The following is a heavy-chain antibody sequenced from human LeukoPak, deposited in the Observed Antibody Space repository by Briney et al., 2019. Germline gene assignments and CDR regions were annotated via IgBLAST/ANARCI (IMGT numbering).Heavy chain of an antibody. J-gene: IGHJ4*02. CDR1: RFIFSSYW. Sequence: GGSLRLSCAASRFIFSSYWMHWVRQAPGKGLEWVAVISYDGSNKYYADSVRGRFTISRDNSKNTLYLQMNSLRAEDTAVYYCASDRGYSYGQYGYWGQGTLVTVSS. CDR3: ASDRGYSYGQYGY. D-gene: IGHD5-18*01. CDR2: ISYDGSNK. V-gene: IGHV3-30-3*01.